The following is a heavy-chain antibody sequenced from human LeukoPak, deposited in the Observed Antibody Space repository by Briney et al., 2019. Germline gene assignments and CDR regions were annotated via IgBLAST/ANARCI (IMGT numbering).Heavy chain of an antibody. CDR3: ARSITIFGEFYYFDY. D-gene: IGHD3-3*01. CDR2: ISSSSSYI. Sequence: NPGGSLRLSCAASGFTFSSHEMNWVRKAPGKGLEWVSSISSSSSYIYYADSVKGRFTISRDNAKNSLYLQMNSLRAEDTAVYYCARSITIFGEFYYFDYWGQGTLVTVSS. J-gene: IGHJ4*02. CDR1: GFTFSSHE. V-gene: IGHV3-21*01.